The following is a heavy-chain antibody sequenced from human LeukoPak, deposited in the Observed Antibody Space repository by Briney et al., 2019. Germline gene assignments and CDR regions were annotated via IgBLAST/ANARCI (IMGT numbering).Heavy chain of an antibody. Sequence: PGGSLRLSCAASGFVFSNYAMMWVRQAPGKGLEWVSSVTGSGGGTFYADSVKGRFTISRDNSQNTLYLQMNSLGADDTAVYYCAKGAASALVDWFDPWGQGTLVTVSS. J-gene: IGHJ5*02. CDR2: VTGSGGGT. CDR1: GFVFSNYA. D-gene: IGHD6-25*01. CDR3: AKGAASALVDWFDP. V-gene: IGHV3-23*01.